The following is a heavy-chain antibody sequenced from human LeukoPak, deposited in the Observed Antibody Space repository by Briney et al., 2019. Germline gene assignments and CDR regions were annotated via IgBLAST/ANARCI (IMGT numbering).Heavy chain of an antibody. Sequence: SSETLSLTCTVSGGSISSSSYYWGWIRQPPGKGLEWIGSIYYSGSTYYNPSLKSRVTISVDTSKNQFSLKLSSVTAADTAMCYCARVMARHEGFDIWGQGTMVTVSS. CDR3: ARVMARHEGFDI. V-gene: IGHV4-39*07. D-gene: IGHD5-24*01. CDR2: IYYSGST. J-gene: IGHJ3*02. CDR1: GGSISSSSYY.